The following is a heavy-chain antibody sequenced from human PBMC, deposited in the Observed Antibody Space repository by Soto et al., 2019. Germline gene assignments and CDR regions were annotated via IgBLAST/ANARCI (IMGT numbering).Heavy chain of an antibody. CDR3: AGTRGYCSGGSCPTVVDY. D-gene: IGHD2-15*01. V-gene: IGHV4-61*01. J-gene: IGHJ4*02. Sequence: PSETLSLTCTVSGGSVNSDSYYWTWIRQPPGKRLEWIGSLYYSGSTNYNPSLKSRVTISVDTSKNQFSLKLSSVTAADTAVYYCAGTRGYCSGGSCPTVVDYWGQGTLVTVSS. CDR2: LYYSGST. CDR1: GGSVNSDSYY.